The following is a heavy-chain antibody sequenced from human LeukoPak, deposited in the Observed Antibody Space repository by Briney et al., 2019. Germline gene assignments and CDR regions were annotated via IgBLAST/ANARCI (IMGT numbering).Heavy chain of an antibody. CDR3: ARDGYCSSTSCYDYYYYMDV. D-gene: IGHD2-2*01. Sequence: GGSLRLSCAASGFTFSRYWMSWVRQAPGKGLEWVANIKQDGSEKYYVDSVKGRFTISRDNAKNSMYLQMNSLRVEDTAVYYCARDGYCSSTSCYDYYYYMDVWGKGTTVTVSS. V-gene: IGHV3-7*01. J-gene: IGHJ6*03. CDR2: IKQDGSEK. CDR1: GFTFSRYW.